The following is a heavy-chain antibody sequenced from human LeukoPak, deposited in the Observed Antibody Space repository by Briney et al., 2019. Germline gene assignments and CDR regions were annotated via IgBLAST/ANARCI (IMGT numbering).Heavy chain of an antibody. J-gene: IGHJ4*02. CDR2: ISYSGST. V-gene: IGHV4-39*07. CDR3: ARTMRGYDVRYYYYY. CDR1: SAGSFSSRAYY. D-gene: IGHD5-12*01. Sequence: SETLSLTCSVSSAGSFSSRAYYWGWIRQPPGKGLEWIGTISYSGSTDYNPSLMSRVTISVDTSKNPFSLKLSSVTAADTAMYYCARTMRGYDVRYYYYYWGEGALVTVSS.